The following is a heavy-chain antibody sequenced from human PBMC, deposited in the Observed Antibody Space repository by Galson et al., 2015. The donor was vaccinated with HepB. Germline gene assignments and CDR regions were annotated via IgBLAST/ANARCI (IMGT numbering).Heavy chain of an antibody. J-gene: IGHJ4*02. CDR2: INPSGGST. CDR3: ARGSGGSSGYYAY. Sequence: SVKVSCKASGYTFNGYYLHWVRQAPGQRLEWMGIINPSGGSTSYAQKFQGRVSMTKDTSTSTVYMELSSLKSEDTAVYYCARGSGGSSGYYAYWGQGTLVTVSS. V-gene: IGHV1-46*02. CDR1: GYTFNGYY. D-gene: IGHD3-22*01.